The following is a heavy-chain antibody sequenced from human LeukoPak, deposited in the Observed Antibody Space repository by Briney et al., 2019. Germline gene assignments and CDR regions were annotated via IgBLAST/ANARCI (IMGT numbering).Heavy chain of an antibody. CDR1: GGSISSGGYY. CDR2: IYYSGST. J-gene: IGHJ4*02. CDR3: AREGSSWYGVRTFDY. D-gene: IGHD6-13*01. V-gene: IGHV4-31*03. Sequence: SQTLSLTCTVSGGSISSGGYYWSWIRQHPRKGLEWIGYIYYSGSTYYNPSLKSRVTISVDTSKNQFSLKLSSVTAADTAVYYCAREGSSWYGVRTFDYWGQGTLVTVSS.